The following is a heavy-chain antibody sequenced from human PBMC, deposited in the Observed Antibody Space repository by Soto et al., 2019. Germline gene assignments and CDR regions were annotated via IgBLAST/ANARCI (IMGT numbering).Heavy chain of an antibody. CDR1: GDSVSSNSAA. D-gene: IGHD3-22*01. V-gene: IGHV6-1*01. CDR3: ARADYYDSSRCDSYGLDV. Sequence: SQTLSLTCAVSGDSVSSNSAAWNWIRQSPSRGLEWLGRTYYRSKWYNDYAVSVKSRITINPDTSKNQFSLQLNSVTPEDTAVYYCARADYYDSSRCDSYGLDVWGKGTTVTVSS. CDR2: TYYRSKWYN. J-gene: IGHJ6*04.